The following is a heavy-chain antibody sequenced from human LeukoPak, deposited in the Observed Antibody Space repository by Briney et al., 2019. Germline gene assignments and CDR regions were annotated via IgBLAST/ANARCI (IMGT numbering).Heavy chain of an antibody. CDR1: GFTFRDYA. V-gene: IGHV3-23*01. Sequence: GGPLSLSCTGFGFTFRDYAVSCRRMARGRGVELVGDISGSGGTTYHADSVNGRFTISSDNSKNTLYLQMYSMRAEDTAVYYCAKGSSSGWYRSWGQGTLVTISS. J-gene: IGHJ5*02. D-gene: IGHD6-19*01. CDR2: ISGSGGTT. CDR3: AKGSSSGWYRS.